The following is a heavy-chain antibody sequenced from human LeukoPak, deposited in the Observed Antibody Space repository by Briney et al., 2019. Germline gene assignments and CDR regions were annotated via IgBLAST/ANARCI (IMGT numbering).Heavy chain of an antibody. V-gene: IGHV3-30-3*01. CDR3: ARELSQIVWGGLDY. J-gene: IGHJ4*02. CDR2: IQNDASTE. D-gene: IGHD2-21*01. CDR1: GFTFSSYA. Sequence: PGGSLRLSCAVSGFTFSSYAMHWVRQAPGKGLEWVAVIQNDASTENFADSVKGRFTISRDNSKNTVFLQMNSLRVEDTAVYYCARELSQIVWGGLDYGGQGTLVSVSS.